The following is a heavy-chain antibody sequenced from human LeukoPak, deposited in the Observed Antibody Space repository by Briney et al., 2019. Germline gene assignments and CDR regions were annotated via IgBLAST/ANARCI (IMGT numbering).Heavy chain of an antibody. V-gene: IGHV3-30*03. D-gene: IGHD1-26*01. Sequence: PGRSLRLSCTVSGFPFNDYVIHWVRQAPGKGLEWVAVTSADERIKIYNDSVRGRFTISRDNSKNTQYLQMNSLRVEDTAVYYCARDPVLGAPDHLDYWGRGTLVSVSS. CDR2: TSADERIK. CDR3: ARDPVLGAPDHLDY. CDR1: GFPFNDYV. J-gene: IGHJ4*02.